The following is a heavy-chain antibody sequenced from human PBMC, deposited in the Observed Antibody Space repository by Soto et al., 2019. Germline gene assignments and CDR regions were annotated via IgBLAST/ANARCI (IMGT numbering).Heavy chain of an antibody. V-gene: IGHV4-39*01. CDR2: IYYSGST. J-gene: IGHJ5*02. CDR3: ARLARQGIAAAGKNWFDP. CDR1: GGSISSSSYY. Sequence: SETLSLTCTVPGGSISSSSYYWGWIRQPPGKGLEWIGSIYYSGSTYYNPSLKSRVTISVDTSKNQFSLKLSSVTAADTAVYYCARLARQGIAAAGKNWFDPWGQGTLVTVSS. D-gene: IGHD6-13*01.